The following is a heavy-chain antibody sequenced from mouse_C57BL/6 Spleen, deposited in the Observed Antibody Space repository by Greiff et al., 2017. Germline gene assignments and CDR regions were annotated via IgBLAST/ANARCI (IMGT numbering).Heavy chain of an antibody. J-gene: IGHJ4*01. D-gene: IGHD3-3*01. CDR2: INPGSGGT. Sequence: VQLQQSGAELVRPGTSVKVSCKASGYAFTNYLIEWVKQRPGQGLERIGVINPGSGGTNYNEKFKGKATLTADKSSSTAYMQLSSLTSEDSAVYFCARWGWAYAMDYWGQGTSVTVSS. V-gene: IGHV1-54*01. CDR1: GYAFTNYL. CDR3: ARWGWAYAMDY.